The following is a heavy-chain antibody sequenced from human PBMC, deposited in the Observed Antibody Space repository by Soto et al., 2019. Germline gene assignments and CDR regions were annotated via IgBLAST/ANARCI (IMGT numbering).Heavy chain of an antibody. Sequence: GGSLRLSCAASGFTFSNAWMNWVRQAPGKGLEWVGRIKSKTDGGTTDYAAPVKGRFTISRDDSKNTLYLQMNSLKTEDTAVYYCTTAPGATIFGGLEYYYGMDVWGQGTTVTVSS. CDR1: GFTFSNAW. D-gene: IGHD3-3*01. V-gene: IGHV3-15*07. J-gene: IGHJ6*02. CDR2: IKSKTDGGTT. CDR3: TTAPGATIFGGLEYYYGMDV.